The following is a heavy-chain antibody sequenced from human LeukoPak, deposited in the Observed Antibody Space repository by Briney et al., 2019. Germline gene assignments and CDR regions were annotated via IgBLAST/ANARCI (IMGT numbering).Heavy chain of an antibody. D-gene: IGHD3-22*01. CDR1: GFTSSSYT. V-gene: IGHV3-21*01. Sequence: PGGSLRLSCAASGFTSSSYTMKWVRQAPGKGLEWVSSITRSSSYIYYADSVKGRFTVSRDNAKNSLYLQMNSLRAEDTAVYYCARVGYDSSGYYSLGNYWGQGTLVSVSS. CDR2: ITRSSSYI. J-gene: IGHJ4*02. CDR3: ARVGYDSSGYYSLGNY.